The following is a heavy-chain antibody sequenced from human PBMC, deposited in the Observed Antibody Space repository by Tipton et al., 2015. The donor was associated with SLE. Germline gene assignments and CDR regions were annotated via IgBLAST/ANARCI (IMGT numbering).Heavy chain of an antibody. CDR3: ARHYYDSSGYNAEYFQH. J-gene: IGHJ1*01. V-gene: IGHV4-59*12. D-gene: IGHD3-22*01. Sequence: GLVKPSETLSLTCTVSGDSISSYYWNWIRQPPGKGLEWLGYVYYSGGTNYNPSLRSRVTISVDTSKNQFSLKLSSVTAADTAVYYCARHYYDSSGYNAEYFQHWGQGTLVTVSS. CDR1: GDSISSYY. CDR2: VYYSGGT.